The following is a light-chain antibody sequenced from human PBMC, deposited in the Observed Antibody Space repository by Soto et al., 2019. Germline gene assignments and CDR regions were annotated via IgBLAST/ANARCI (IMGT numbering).Light chain of an antibody. Sequence: DIQITQSPSSRSASVVERVTSTCRASQGISNYLAWFQQKPGKVPKRLIYAASNLQSGVPSRFSGSGSGTEFSLTISSLQPEDFATYYCLKHNSYPRKCGQGNTGAIK. CDR2: AAS. CDR3: LKHNSYPRK. V-gene: IGKV1-17*03. CDR1: QGISNY. J-gene: IGKJ1*01.